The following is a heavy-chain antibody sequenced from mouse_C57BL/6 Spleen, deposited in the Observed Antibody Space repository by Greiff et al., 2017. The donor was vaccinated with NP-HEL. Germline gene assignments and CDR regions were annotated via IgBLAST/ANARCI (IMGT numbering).Heavy chain of an antibody. D-gene: IGHD2-4*01. J-gene: IGHJ4*01. CDR2: IDPSDSYT. CDR1: GYTFTSYW. V-gene: IGHV1-59*01. Sequence: QVQLQQPGAELVRPGTSVKLSCKASGYTFTSYWMHWVKQRPGQGLEWIGVIDPSDSYTNYNQKFKGKATLTVDTSSSTAYMQLSSLTSEDSAVYYCARGGLRAMDYWGQGTSVTVSS. CDR3: ARGGLRAMDY.